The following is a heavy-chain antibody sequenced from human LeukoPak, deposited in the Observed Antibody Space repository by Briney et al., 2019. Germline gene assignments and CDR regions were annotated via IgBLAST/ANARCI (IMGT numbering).Heavy chain of an antibody. CDR1: GFTFSSKD. Sequence: GGSPKLSCAASGFTFSSKDMYWVRQAPGKGLEWVSAITGGGEGTDHAVSVKGRFTISRDNSRNTVYLQMNSLRAEDTAIYYCASRDPCSGATCFGLAYWGQGTLVTVSS. CDR3: ASRDPCSGATCFGLAY. D-gene: IGHD2-15*01. V-gene: IGHV3-23*01. CDR2: ITGGGEGT. J-gene: IGHJ4*02.